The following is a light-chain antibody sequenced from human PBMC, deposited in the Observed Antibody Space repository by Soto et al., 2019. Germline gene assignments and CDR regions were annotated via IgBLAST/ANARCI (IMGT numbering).Light chain of an antibody. Sequence: DVEMTQSPSTLPTSIGDRVTINCRASQNVSNWLAWYQQKPGKAPKLLIYKASRLESGVPSRFSASGSGTDFTLTINSLQSDDVATYFCQQYSKESTFGQETKLEIK. V-gene: IGKV1-5*03. CDR1: QNVSNW. CDR2: KAS. J-gene: IGKJ2*01. CDR3: QQYSKEST.